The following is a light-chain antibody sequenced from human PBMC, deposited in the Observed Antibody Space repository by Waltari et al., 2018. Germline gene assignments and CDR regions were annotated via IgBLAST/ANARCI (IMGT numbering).Light chain of an antibody. CDR1: QSIRSY. Sequence: DIQMTQSPSSLSASVGERVTITCRASQSIRSYLNWYQQKPGKAPKLLIYAASSLQSGVPSRFSGSGSGTDFTLTISSLQPEDYATYYCQQSYSTPITFGPGTKVYIK. J-gene: IGKJ3*01. CDR3: QQSYSTPIT. CDR2: AAS. V-gene: IGKV1-39*01.